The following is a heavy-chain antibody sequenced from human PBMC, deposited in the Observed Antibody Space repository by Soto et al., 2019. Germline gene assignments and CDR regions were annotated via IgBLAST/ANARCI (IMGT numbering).Heavy chain of an antibody. J-gene: IGHJ4*02. Sequence: SETLSLTCTVSGGSINSGGFYWSWIRQHPGKGLEWIGYIYYSGSTNYNPSLKSRVTISVDTSKNQFSLKLSSVTAADTAVYYCASSDYGSGNPTSIDYWGQGTLVTVSS. V-gene: IGHV4-61*08. D-gene: IGHD3-10*01. CDR2: IYYSGST. CDR1: GGSINSGGFY. CDR3: ASSDYGSGNPTSIDY.